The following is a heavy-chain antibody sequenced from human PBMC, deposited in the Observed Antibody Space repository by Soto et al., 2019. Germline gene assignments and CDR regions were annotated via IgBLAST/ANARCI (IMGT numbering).Heavy chain of an antibody. CDR3: AREYSGSYFY. V-gene: IGHV1-18*04. CDR2: IHPYSGNT. J-gene: IGHJ4*02. D-gene: IGHD1-26*01. CDR1: GYTFTTYG. Sequence: QVQLVQSGAEVKKPGASVKVSCKTSGYTFTTYGISWVRQAPGQGLECVGWIHPYSGNTNYAQNLKGRATMTTDTSTTTAYMELRSLRSDDTAVYFCAREYSGSYFYWGQGTLVTVSS.